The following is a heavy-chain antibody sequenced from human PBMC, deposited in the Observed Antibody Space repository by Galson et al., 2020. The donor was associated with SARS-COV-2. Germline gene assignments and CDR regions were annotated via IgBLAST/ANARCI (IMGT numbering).Heavy chain of an antibody. J-gene: IGHJ4*02. V-gene: IGHV3-23*01. CDR3: AKDGGGWYTSGWYYFDY. CDR2: ISGSGSNT. CDR1: GFTFNNYA. Sequence: GGSLRLSCAASGFTFNNYAMSWVRQAPGKGLEWVSSISGSGSNTYYADSVKGRFTMSRDNSKNTLYLQMNGLRTEDTAIYYCAKDGGGWYTSGWYYFDYWGQGTLVTVSS. D-gene: IGHD6-19*01.